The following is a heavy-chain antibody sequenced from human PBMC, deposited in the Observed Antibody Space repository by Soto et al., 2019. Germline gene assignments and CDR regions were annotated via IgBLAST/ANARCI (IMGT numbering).Heavy chain of an antibody. V-gene: IGHV6-1*01. CDR3: AHSGYDYASGYYYGMDV. CDR2: TYYRSKWYN. Sequence: SQTLSLTCAISGDSVSSNSAAWNWIRQSPSRGLEWLGRTYYRSKWYNDYAVSVKSRITINPDTSKNQFSLQLNSVTPEDTAVYYCAHSGYDYASGYYYGMDVCGQGNTVTVSS. J-gene: IGHJ6*02. D-gene: IGHD5-12*01. CDR1: GDSVSSNSAA.